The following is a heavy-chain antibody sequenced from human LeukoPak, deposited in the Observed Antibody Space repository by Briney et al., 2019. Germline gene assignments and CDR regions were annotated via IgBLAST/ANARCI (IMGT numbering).Heavy chain of an antibody. CDR1: GYSFTSYW. D-gene: IGHD3-22*01. CDR2: IYPGDSDT. V-gene: IGHV5-51*01. J-gene: IGHJ4*02. CDR3: ASLSPDSFGSLPEGY. Sequence: HGESLKISCKGSGYSFTSYWIGWVRQMPGKGLEWMGIIYPGDSDTRYSPSFQGQVTISADKSISTAYLQWSSLKASDTAMYYCASLSPDSFGSLPEGYWGQGTLVTVSS.